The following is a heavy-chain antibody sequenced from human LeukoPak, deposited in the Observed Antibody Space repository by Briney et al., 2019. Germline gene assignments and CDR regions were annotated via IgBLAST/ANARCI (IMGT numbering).Heavy chain of an antibody. CDR1: ALTFGRSA. D-gene: IGHD5-24*01. J-gene: IGHJ4*02. Sequence: GRCLTPSRAPSALTFGRSAMGWVRQDPGGGREWVSAISGSGGSTYYADSVKGRFTNSRDNSKNTLYLQMNSLRAEDTAVYYCAKARGGWDYFDYWGQGTLATVSS. V-gene: IGHV3-23*01. CDR3: AKARGGWDYFDY. CDR2: ISGSGGST.